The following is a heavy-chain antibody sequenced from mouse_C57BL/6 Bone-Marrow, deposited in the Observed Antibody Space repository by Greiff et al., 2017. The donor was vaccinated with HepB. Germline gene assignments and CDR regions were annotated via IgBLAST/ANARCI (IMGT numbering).Heavy chain of an antibody. D-gene: IGHD2-1*01. CDR3: ARYEIYYGNYEEFAY. Sequence: EVKLMESGGDLVKPGGSLKLSCAASGFTFSSYGMSWVRQTPDKRLEWVATISSGGSYTYYPDSVKGRFTISRDNAKNTLYLQMSSLKSEDTAMYYGARYEIYYGNYEEFAYWGQGTLVTVSA. V-gene: IGHV5-6*01. J-gene: IGHJ3*01. CDR1: GFTFSSYG. CDR2: ISSGGSYT.